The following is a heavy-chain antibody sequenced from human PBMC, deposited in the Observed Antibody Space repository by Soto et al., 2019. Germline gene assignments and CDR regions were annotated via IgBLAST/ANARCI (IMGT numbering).Heavy chain of an antibody. D-gene: IGHD3-22*01. CDR1: GFTFSNAW. J-gene: IGHJ3*02. Sequence: GGSLRLSCAASGFTFSNAWMSWVRQAPGKGLEWVGRIKSKTDGGTTDYAAPVKGRFTISRDDSKNTLYLQMNSLKTEDTAVYYCTTDGDSSGYYYVPNAFDIWGQGTMVTVSS. V-gene: IGHV3-15*01. CDR3: TTDGDSSGYYYVPNAFDI. CDR2: IKSKTDGGTT.